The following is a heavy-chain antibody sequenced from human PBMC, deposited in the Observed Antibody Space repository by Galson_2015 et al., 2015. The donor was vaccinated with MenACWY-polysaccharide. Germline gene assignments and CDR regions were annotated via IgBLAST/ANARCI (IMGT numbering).Heavy chain of an antibody. CDR2: ISYDGIHK. J-gene: IGHJ4*02. CDR1: GFTFTASG. D-gene: IGHD4-17*01. V-gene: IGHV3-30*03. CDR3: ATVTGDYARGSLDN. Sequence: SLRLSCAASGFTFTASGMHWVRQAPGKGLEWVAVISYDGIHKHYTNSVSGRFTISRDNSKNTLYLQINSLRAEDTAVYYCATVTGDYARGSLDNWGQGTLVTVSS.